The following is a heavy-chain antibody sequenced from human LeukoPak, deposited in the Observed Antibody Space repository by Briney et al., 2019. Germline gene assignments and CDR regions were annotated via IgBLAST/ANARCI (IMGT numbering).Heavy chain of an antibody. CDR1: GVSFSNDW. CDR3: ARDHAYRTDY. Sequence: GGTPRHSCAASGVSFSNDWMCSVRHAPGKGLEWVANINQDESKKYYVDSVKGRFTISRDNAKNSLYLQMSSLRAEDTAVYYCARDHAYRTDYWGQGTLVTVSS. V-gene: IGHV3-7*01. CDR2: INQDESKK. J-gene: IGHJ4*02. D-gene: IGHD2-2*01.